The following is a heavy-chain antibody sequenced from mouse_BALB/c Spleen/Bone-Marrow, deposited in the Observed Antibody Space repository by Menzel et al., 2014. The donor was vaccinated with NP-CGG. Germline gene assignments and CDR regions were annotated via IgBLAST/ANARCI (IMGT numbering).Heavy chain of an antibody. D-gene: IGHD2-3*01. CDR1: GYAFSYSW. Sequence: QVQLKESGPELVKPGASAKISCKASGYAFSYSWMNWVKQRPGQGLEWIGRIYPGDGDTYYNGKFKGRATLTADKSSSTAYMQLSSLTSVDSAVYFCARSDGYRAMDYWGQGSSVTVSS. CDR2: IYPGDGDT. CDR3: ARSDGYRAMDY. J-gene: IGHJ4*01. V-gene: IGHV1-82*01.